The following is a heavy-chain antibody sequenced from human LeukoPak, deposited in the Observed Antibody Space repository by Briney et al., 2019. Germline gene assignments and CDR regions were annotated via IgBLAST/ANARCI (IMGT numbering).Heavy chain of an antibody. V-gene: IGHV3-23*01. CDR2: IRSNGDTT. Sequence: GGSLRLSCAASRFTFSNYAMSWVRQAPGKGLEWVSTIRSNGDTTYNADSVKGRFTISRDNSKNTLYLELNSLRVEDTATFYCAKGQELDDGVFDSWGQGTMVTVSS. J-gene: IGHJ4*02. CDR1: RFTFSNYA. CDR3: AKGQELDDGVFDS. D-gene: IGHD1-1*01.